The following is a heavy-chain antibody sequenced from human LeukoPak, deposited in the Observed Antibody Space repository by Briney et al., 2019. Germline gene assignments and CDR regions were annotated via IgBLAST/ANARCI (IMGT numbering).Heavy chain of an antibody. CDR3: ARRNGRWGCSSTSCPYYYYYMDV. D-gene: IGHD2-2*01. V-gene: IGHV4-39*07. Sequence: PSETLSLTCTVSGGSIISTSSFWGWIRQPPGKGLEWLGTIHHSGDPYYNPSLKSRVTISVDTSKNQFSLKLSSVTAADTAVYYCARRNGRWGCSSTSCPYYYYYMDVWGKGTTVTISS. CDR2: IHHSGDP. CDR1: GGSIISTSSF. J-gene: IGHJ6*03.